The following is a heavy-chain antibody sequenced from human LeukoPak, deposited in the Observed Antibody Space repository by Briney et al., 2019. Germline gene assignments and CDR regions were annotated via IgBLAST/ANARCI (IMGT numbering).Heavy chain of an antibody. Sequence: ASVKVSCKTSGFAFNGYGISWVRQAPGQGLEWMGWISPYNGNTNYAQRFEGRVTMTTDTSTTTAYMELKSLRSDDTAVYYCTRTGYLRSRHFDNWGQGTLVIVSS. V-gene: IGHV1-18*01. D-gene: IGHD6-13*01. J-gene: IGHJ4*02. CDR3: TRTGYLRSRHFDN. CDR1: GFAFNGYG. CDR2: ISPYNGNT.